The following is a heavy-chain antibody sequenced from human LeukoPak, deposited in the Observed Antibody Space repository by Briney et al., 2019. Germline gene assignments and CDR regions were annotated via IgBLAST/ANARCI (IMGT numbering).Heavy chain of an antibody. CDR3: AKEGAYPIITYDS. CDR1: GFTFSSYW. J-gene: IGHJ5*01. CDR2: IKRDGNEK. V-gene: IGHV3-7*01. D-gene: IGHD3-10*01. Sequence: GGSLRLSCAASGFTFSSYWMNWVRQAPGRGLEWVANIKRDGNEKNYVDSVKGRFSISRDNAKNSLYLQMDSLRAEDTAVYYCAKEGAYPIITYDSWGQGALVTVSS.